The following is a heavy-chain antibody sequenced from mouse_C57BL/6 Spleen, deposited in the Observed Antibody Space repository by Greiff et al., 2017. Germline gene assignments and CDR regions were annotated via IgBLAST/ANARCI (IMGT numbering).Heavy chain of an antibody. D-gene: IGHD1-1*01. J-gene: IGHJ2*01. Sequence: EVKLVESVAELVRPGASVKLSCTASGFNIKNTYMHWVKQRPEQGLEWIGRIDPANGNTKYAPKFQGKATITADTSSNTAYLQLSSLTSEDTAIYYCARRTTVVGYYFDYWGQGTTLTVSS. CDR3: ARRTTVVGYYFDY. CDR1: GFNIKNTY. CDR2: IDPANGNT. V-gene: IGHV14-3*01.